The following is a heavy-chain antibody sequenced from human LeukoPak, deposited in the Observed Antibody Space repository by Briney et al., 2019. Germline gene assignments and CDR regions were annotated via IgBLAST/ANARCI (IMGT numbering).Heavy chain of an antibody. D-gene: IGHD1-26*01. J-gene: IGHJ4*02. Sequence: PGGSLRLSCAASGFTFSGSAMHWVRQASGKGLEWVGRIRSKANSYATAYAASVKGRFTISRDDSKNTAYLQMNSLKTEDTAVYYCTNSGSYFGWQFDYWGQGTLVTVSS. CDR1: GFTFSGSA. CDR2: IRSKANSYAT. CDR3: TNSGSYFGWQFDY. V-gene: IGHV3-73*01.